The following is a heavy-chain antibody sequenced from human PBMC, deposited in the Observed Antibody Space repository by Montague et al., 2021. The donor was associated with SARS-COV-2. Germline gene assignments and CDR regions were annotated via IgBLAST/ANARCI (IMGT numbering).Heavy chain of an antibody. CDR2: IDWDDDK. V-gene: IGHV2-70*13. CDR3: ERIGSAVPGIMSTYYFNI. Sequence: PALVTPTQTLTLTCTFSGFSLSTSGACVSWIRQPPGKALEWLALIDWDDDKYYSASLKTRLTISKGPSTNQVVLTMTNMDPVDTGTYYCERIGSAVPGIMSTYYFNIWGQGTQVTVSS. D-gene: IGHD6-19*01. J-gene: IGHJ4*02. CDR1: GFSLSTSGAC.